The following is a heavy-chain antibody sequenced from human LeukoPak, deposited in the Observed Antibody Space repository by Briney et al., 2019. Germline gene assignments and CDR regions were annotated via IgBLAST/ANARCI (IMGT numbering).Heavy chain of an antibody. V-gene: IGHV3-30-3*01. CDR2: ISYDGSNK. CDR3: ARGDSRISVYFDP. J-gene: IGHJ5*02. CDR1: GFTFSSYA. D-gene: IGHD5/OR15-5a*01. Sequence: PGRSLRLSCAASGFTFSSYAMHWVRQAPGKGLEWVAVISYDGSNKYYADSVEGRFTISRDSSKNTLYLQMNSLRADDTAVYYCARGDSRISVYFDPWGQGTLVTVSS.